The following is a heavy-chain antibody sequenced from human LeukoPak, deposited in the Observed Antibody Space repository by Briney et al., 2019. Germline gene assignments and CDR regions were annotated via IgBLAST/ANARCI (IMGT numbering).Heavy chain of an antibody. V-gene: IGHV3-74*01. CDR1: GFTFSSYW. CDR2: INSDGSAT. Sequence: GGSLRLSCAASGFTFSSYWMSWVRKAPGKGLMWVSQINSDGSATSCADPVKGRCTISRDNAKNMLYLEMNSLRVEDTAVYYCATDRATQYFDYWGQGTLVSVSS. CDR3: ATDRATQYFDY. D-gene: IGHD2-15*01. J-gene: IGHJ4*02.